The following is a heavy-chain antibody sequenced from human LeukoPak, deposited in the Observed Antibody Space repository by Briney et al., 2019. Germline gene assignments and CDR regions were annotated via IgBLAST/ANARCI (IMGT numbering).Heavy chain of an antibody. J-gene: IGHJ5*02. D-gene: IGHD3-16*01. CDR3: ASLWELTMA. CDR1: GFRFSNYE. V-gene: IGHV3-48*03. Sequence: GGSLRLSCAASGFRFSNYEMDWVRQAPGKGLEWVSYISIGGDTRHYADSVKGRFTISRDNAKNSVYLQMNGLRAEDTAVYFCASLWELTMAWGQGTLVTVSS. CDR2: ISIGGDTR.